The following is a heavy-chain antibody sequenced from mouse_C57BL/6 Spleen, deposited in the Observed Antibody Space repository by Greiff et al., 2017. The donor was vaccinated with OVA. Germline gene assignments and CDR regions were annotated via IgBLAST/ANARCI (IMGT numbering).Heavy chain of an antibody. V-gene: IGHV1-59*01. D-gene: IGHD2-5*01. CDR3: AREDYYSKGYFDY. Sequence: QVQLQQPGAELVRPGTSVKLSCKASGYTFTSYWMHWVKQRPGQGLEWIGVIDPSDSYTNYNQKFKGKATLTVDTSSSTAYMQLSSLTSEDSAVYYCAREDYYSKGYFDYWGQGTTLTVSS. CDR1: GYTFTSYW. J-gene: IGHJ2*01. CDR2: IDPSDSYT.